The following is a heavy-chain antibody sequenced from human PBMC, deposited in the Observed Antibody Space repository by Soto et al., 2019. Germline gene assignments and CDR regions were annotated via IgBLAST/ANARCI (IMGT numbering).Heavy chain of an antibody. CDR1: GYTFTGYY. V-gene: IGHV1-2*04. Sequence: QVQLVQSGAEVKKPWASVKVSCKASGYTFTGYYMHWVRQAPGQGLEWMGWINPNSGGTNYAQKFQGWVTMTRDTSISTAYMELSRLRSDDTAVYYCARVGFGYSSSQYYFDYWGQGTLVTVSS. CDR2: INPNSGGT. CDR3: ARVGFGYSSSQYYFDY. D-gene: IGHD6-13*01. J-gene: IGHJ4*02.